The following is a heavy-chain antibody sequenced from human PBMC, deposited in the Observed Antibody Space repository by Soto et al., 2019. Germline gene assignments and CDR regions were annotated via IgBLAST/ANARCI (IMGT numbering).Heavy chain of an antibody. Sequence: GESLKISCKGSGYSFTSYWISWVRQMPGKGLEWMGRIDPSDSYTNYSPSFQGHVTISADKSISTAYLQWSSLKASDTAMYYCAGTGTAPLRSSLDYWGQGTLVTVSS. CDR3: AGTGTAPLRSSLDY. CDR2: IDPSDSYT. D-gene: IGHD1-1*01. J-gene: IGHJ4*02. CDR1: GYSFTSYW. V-gene: IGHV5-10-1*01.